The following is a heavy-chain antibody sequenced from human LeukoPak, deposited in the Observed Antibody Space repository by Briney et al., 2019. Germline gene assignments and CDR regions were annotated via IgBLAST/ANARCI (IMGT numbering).Heavy chain of an antibody. Sequence: PGGSLRLSCAAPGFTLSSYGMHWVRQAPGKGLEWVAFIRYDGSNKYYADSVKDRFTISRDNSKNTLYLQMNSLRAEDTAVYYCAKDLSWAPDYWGQGTLVTVS. D-gene: IGHD6-13*01. V-gene: IGHV3-30*02. CDR1: GFTLSSYG. CDR3: AKDLSWAPDY. J-gene: IGHJ4*02. CDR2: IRYDGSNK.